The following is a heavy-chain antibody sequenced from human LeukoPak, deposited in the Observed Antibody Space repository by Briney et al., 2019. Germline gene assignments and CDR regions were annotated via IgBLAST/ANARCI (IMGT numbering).Heavy chain of an antibody. V-gene: IGHV1-8*01. CDR2: MNPNSGKT. CDR1: GYTFTSYD. Sequence: ASVKVCCEASGYTFTSYDINWVRQATGQGREWMGWMNPNSGKTGYAQRFQGRVTMTRNTSISTAYMELSSLRSEDTAVYYCARGRDTAAAEGSLGYWGQGTLVTVSS. J-gene: IGHJ4*02. CDR3: ARGRDTAAAEGSLGY. D-gene: IGHD6-13*01.